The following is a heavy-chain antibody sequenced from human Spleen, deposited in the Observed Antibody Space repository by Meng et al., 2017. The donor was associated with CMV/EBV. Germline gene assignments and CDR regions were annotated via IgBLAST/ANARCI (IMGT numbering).Heavy chain of an antibody. V-gene: IGHV1-2*02. J-gene: IGHJ5*02. D-gene: IGHD6-19*01. Sequence: ASVKVSCKASGYTFTGYYIHWVRQAPGQGLEWMGWINPHSGCTNYAQKFRGRVTMTRDTSISTAYMDISRLRSDDTAMYYCARGGVGSGWANWFDPWCQGTLVTVSS. CDR1: GYTFTGYY. CDR3: ARGGVGSGWANWFDP. CDR2: INPHSGCT.